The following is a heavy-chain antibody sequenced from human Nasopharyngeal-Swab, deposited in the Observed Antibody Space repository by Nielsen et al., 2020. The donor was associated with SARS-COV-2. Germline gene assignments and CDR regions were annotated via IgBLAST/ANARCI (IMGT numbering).Heavy chain of an antibody. V-gene: IGHV3-21*01. CDR1: GFTFSSYS. J-gene: IGHJ6*02. CDR3: ARVSGTQSIYYYYGMDV. Sequence: GGSLRLSCAAPGFTFSSYSMNWVRQAPGKGLEWVSSISSSSSYIYYADSVKGRFTISRDNAKNSLYLQMNSLRAEDTAVYYCARVSGTQSIYYYYGMDVWGQGTTVTVSS. D-gene: IGHD1-1*01. CDR2: ISSSSSYI.